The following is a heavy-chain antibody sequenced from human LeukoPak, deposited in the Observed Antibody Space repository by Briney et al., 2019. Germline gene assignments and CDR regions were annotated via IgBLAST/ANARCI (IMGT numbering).Heavy chain of an antibody. CDR3: ARDRRRRTMIVVAKSTGGFDY. CDR1: GFTFSSYS. CDR2: ISSSSSTI. D-gene: IGHD3-22*01. Sequence: GGSLRLSCAASGFTFSSYSMNWVRQAPGKGLEWVSYISSSSSTIYYADSVKGRFTISRDNAKNSLYLQMNSLRDGDTAVYYCARDRRRRTMIVVAKSTGGFDYWGQGTLVTVSS. V-gene: IGHV3-48*02. J-gene: IGHJ4*02.